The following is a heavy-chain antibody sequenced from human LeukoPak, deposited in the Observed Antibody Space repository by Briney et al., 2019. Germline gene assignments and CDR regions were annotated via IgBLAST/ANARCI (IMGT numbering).Heavy chain of an antibody. CDR2: LGTAGDT. CDR3: AELGITMIGGV. CDR1: GFTFSNYG. V-gene: IGHV3-13*01. J-gene: IGHJ6*04. D-gene: IGHD3-10*02. Sequence: PGGTLRLSCAASGFTFSNYGMNWVRQAPAKGLEWVSALGTAGDTYYPGSVKGRFTISRDNAKNSLYLQMNSLRAEDTAVYYCAELGITMIGGVWGKGTTVTISS.